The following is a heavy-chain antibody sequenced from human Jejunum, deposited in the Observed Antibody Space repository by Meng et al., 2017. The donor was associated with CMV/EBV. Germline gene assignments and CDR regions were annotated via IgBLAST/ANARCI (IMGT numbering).Heavy chain of an antibody. D-gene: IGHD3-16*02. CDR3: ARDGIIDDSFDI. CDR1: GFTFSNYA. Sequence: ASGFTFSNYAIHWVRHAPGKGLEWVAVISYDGSDKYYADSVKGRFTVSRDNSKNTVYLQMSSLRTEDTAVYYCARDGIIDDSFDIWGQGTRVTVSS. J-gene: IGHJ3*02. V-gene: IGHV3-30*04. CDR2: ISYDGSDK.